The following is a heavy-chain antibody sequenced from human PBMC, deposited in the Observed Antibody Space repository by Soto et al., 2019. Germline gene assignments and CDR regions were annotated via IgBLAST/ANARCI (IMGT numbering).Heavy chain of an antibody. CDR2: IKSKTDGGTT. J-gene: IGHJ6*02. D-gene: IGHD1-26*01. CDR3: TTDDGSYRYYYSGMDV. CDR1: GFTFSNAW. Sequence: GGSLRLSCAAPGFTFSNAWMSWVRQAPGKGLEWVGRIKSKTDGGTTDYAAPVKGRFTISRDDSKNTLYLQMNSLKTEDTAVYYCTTDDGSYRYYYSGMDVWGQGTTVTVSS. V-gene: IGHV3-15*01.